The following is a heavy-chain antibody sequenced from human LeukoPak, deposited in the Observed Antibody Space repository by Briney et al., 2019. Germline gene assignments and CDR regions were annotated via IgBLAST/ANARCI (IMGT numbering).Heavy chain of an antibody. CDR1: GFTFSDYY. CDR3: ARDYYDTLDYNYGMDV. CDR2: ISSSGSTI. J-gene: IGHJ6*02. V-gene: IGHV3-11*01. D-gene: IGHD3-22*01. Sequence: PGGSLRLSCAASGFTFSDYYMAWIRQAPGKGLEWVSYISSSGSTIYYADSVKGRFTISRDNAKNSLYLQMNSLRAEDTAVYYCARDYYDTLDYNYGMDVWGQGTTVTVSS.